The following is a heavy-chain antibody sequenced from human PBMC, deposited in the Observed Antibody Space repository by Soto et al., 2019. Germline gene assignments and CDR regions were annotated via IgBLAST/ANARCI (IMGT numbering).Heavy chain of an antibody. CDR3: ARSQGGSSSLDIYYYYYYGMDV. V-gene: IGHV1-69*01. CDR1: GGTFSTYA. J-gene: IGHJ6*02. Sequence: QVQLVQSGAEVKKPGSSVKVSCKAPGGTFSTYAISWVRQAPGQGHEWMGGVIPIFGTPKYAQKFQGRVTITADESTSTGYMELRSLRSEVTAVYYCARSQGGSSSLDIYYYYYYGMDVWGQGTTVTVSS. D-gene: IGHD2-15*01. CDR2: VIPIFGTP.